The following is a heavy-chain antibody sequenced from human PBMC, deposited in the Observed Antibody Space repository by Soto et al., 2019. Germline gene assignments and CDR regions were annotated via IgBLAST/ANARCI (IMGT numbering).Heavy chain of an antibody. J-gene: IGHJ4*02. CDR3: APSQKGYNWKYFDY. CDR1: GASISGSYYY. Sequence: SETLSLTCAVSGASISGSYYYWAWLRQSPGKGTEWIGSVFYTGFTSYNPSLESRVSVSVDTSKSQFSLKLSAVTAADTAVSYCAPSQKGYNWKYFDYLVQGALVAVSS. CDR2: VFYTGFT. V-gene: IGHV4-39*01. D-gene: IGHD1-20*01.